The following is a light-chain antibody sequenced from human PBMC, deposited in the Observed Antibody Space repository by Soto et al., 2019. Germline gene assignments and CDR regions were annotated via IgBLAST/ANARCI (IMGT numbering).Light chain of an antibody. Sequence: EIVLTQSPGTLSLSPGERATLSCRASQSVSSTFLAWYQQKPGQAPRVLIYGSSARAAGIPDRFSGSGSWTDLTLTISRLEPEDFAVYYCQQYDSSRTFGQGTKVEMK. CDR2: GSS. V-gene: IGKV3-20*01. CDR1: QSVSSTF. J-gene: IGKJ1*01. CDR3: QQYDSSRT.